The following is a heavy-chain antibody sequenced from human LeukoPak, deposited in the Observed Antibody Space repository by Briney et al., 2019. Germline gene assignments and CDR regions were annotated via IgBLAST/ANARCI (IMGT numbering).Heavy chain of an antibody. D-gene: IGHD6-13*01. CDR1: GLTFSSYA. Sequence: GGSLRLSCAASGLTFSSYAMSWVRQAPGKGLEWVSAISGSGDTTYYADSVKGRFTISRDNSKSTLYLQMNSLRAEDTALYYCAPDLRGSAWSLDDWGQGTLVTVSS. V-gene: IGHV3-23*01. CDR2: ISGSGDTT. CDR3: APDLRGSAWSLDD. J-gene: IGHJ4*02.